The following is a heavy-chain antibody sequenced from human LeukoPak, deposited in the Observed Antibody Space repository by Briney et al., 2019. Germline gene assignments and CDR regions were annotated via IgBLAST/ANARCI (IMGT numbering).Heavy chain of an antibody. Sequence: SETLSLTCTVSGGSISSYYWSWIRQPPGEGLEWIGYIYYSGSTNYNPSLKSRVTISVDTSKNQFSLKLSSVTAADTAVYYCARAPYDRFFDYWGQGTLVTVSS. J-gene: IGHJ4*02. CDR1: GGSISSYY. CDR3: ARAPYDRFFDY. D-gene: IGHD3-22*01. CDR2: IYYSGST. V-gene: IGHV4-59*01.